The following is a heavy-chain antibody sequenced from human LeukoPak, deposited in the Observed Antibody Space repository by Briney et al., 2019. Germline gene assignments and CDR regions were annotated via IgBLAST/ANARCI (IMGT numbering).Heavy chain of an antibody. CDR3: ARDSVRGYCSSTSCYYVY. V-gene: IGHV3-74*01. D-gene: IGHD2-2*01. CDR1: GFTFSSYW. CDR2: INSDGSST. J-gene: IGHJ4*02. Sequence: PGGSLRLSCAASGFTFSSYWMHWVRQAPGKGVVWVSRINSDGSSTSYADSVKGRFTISRDNAKNTLYLQMNSLRAEDTAVYYCARDSVRGYCSSTSCYYVYWGQGTLVTVS.